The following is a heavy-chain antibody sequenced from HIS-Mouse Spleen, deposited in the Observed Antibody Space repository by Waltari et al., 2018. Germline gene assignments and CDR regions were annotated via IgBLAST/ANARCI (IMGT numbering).Heavy chain of an antibody. V-gene: IGHV3-7*01. CDR1: GFTFSSYW. CDR3: AKGAAAGLDY. CDR2: IKQDGSQK. J-gene: IGHJ4*02. Sequence: EVQLVESGGGLVQPGGSLRLSCAASGFTFSSYWMSWVRQAPGKGLEWVANIKQDGSQKYYVYSVKGRFTISRDNAKNSLYLQMNSLRAEDTAVYYCAKGAAAGLDYWGQGTLVTVSS. D-gene: IGHD6-13*01.